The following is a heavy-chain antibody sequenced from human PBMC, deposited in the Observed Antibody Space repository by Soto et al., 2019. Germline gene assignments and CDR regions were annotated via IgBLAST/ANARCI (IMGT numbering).Heavy chain of an antibody. CDR1: GYTFTSYG. D-gene: IGHD3-3*01. V-gene: IGHV1-18*01. Sequence: GASVKVSCKASGYTFTSYGISWVRQAPGQGLEWMGWISAYNGNTNYAQKLQGRVTMTTDTSTSTAYMELRSLRSDDTAVYYCAVENYDFWSGYPKYGMDVWGKGTTVTVSS. J-gene: IGHJ6*04. CDR2: ISAYNGNT. CDR3: AVENYDFWSGYPKYGMDV.